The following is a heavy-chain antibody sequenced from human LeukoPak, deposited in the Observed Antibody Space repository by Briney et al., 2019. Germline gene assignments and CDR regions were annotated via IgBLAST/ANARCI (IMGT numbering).Heavy chain of an antibody. D-gene: IGHD3-22*01. Sequence: SETLSLTCAVYGGSFSGYYWSWIRQPPGKGLEWIGEINHSGSTNYNPSLKSRVTISVDTSKNQFSLKLSSVTAADTAVYYCASSSSGYMGVYYFDYWGQGTLVTVSS. J-gene: IGHJ4*02. CDR1: GGSFSGYY. CDR3: ASSSSGYMGVYYFDY. CDR2: INHSGST. V-gene: IGHV4-34*09.